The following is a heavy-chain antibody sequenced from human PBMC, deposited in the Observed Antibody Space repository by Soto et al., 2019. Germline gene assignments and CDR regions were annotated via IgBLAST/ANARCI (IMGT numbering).Heavy chain of an antibody. CDR3: ARGRENGMDV. CDR1: GGTFTSYT. Sequence: QVQLVQSGAEVKKPGSSVKVSCKASGGTFTSYTISWVRQAPGQGLEWMGRFIPLIGISKYAQRFQGRVTITADKSTTTAYMELSSLRSEDTTVYYCARGRENGMDVWGQGTTVTVSS. J-gene: IGHJ6*02. CDR2: FIPLIGIS. V-gene: IGHV1-69*02. D-gene: IGHD1-26*01.